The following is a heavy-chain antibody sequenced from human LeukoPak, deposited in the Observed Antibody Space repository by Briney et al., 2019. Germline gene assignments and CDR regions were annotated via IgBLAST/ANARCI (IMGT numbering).Heavy chain of an antibody. CDR3: ARDSVEWYIFDY. CDR2: TNRDGSST. V-gene: IGHV3-74*01. Sequence: GGSLRLSCAASGFTFNSYWMHWVRQAPGKGPVWVARTNRDGSSTAYADSVKGRFTISKDNAKNTLYLLMNSLRAEDTAVYYSARDSVEWYIFDYWGQGSLVTVSS. D-gene: IGHD3-3*01. CDR1: GFTFNSYW. J-gene: IGHJ4*02.